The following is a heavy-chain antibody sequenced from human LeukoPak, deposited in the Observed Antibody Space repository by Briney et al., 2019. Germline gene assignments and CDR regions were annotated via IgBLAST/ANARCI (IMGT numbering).Heavy chain of an antibody. CDR1: GGTFSSYA. CDR2: FDPEDGET. Sequence: GSSVKVSCKASGGTFSSYAISWVRQAPGKGLEWMGGFDPEDGETIYAQKFQGRVTMTEDTSIDTAYMELSSLRSEDTAVYYCATGEGSIFGVVDAFDIWGQGTMVTVSS. V-gene: IGHV1-24*01. J-gene: IGHJ3*02. D-gene: IGHD3-3*01. CDR3: ATGEGSIFGVVDAFDI.